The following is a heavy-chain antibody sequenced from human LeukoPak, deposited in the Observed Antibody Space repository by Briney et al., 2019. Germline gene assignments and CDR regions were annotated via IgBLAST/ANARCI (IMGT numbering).Heavy chain of an antibody. J-gene: IGHJ4*02. CDR1: GFTFSSYA. D-gene: IGHD3-22*01. V-gene: IGHV3-23*01. CDR2: TSGSGGST. CDR3: AKMGDSSGYYYFDY. Sequence: GGSLRLSCAASGFTFSSYAMSWVRQAPGKGLEWVSATSGSGGSTYYADSVKGRFTISRDNSKNTLYLQMNSLRAEDTAVYYCAKMGDSSGYYYFDYWGQGTLVTVSS.